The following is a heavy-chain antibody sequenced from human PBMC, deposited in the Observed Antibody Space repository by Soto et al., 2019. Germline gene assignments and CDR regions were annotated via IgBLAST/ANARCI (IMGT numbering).Heavy chain of an antibody. Sequence: SETLSLTCAVYGGSVSGYHWSWICQPPGKGLEWIGEIYHTGNTKYNPSLKSRVVISLDTSKNQLSLRVSAVTAADTAVYYCARAGASYDYSMDVWGQGTTATVSS. V-gene: IGHV4-34*01. CDR2: IYHTGNT. CDR3: ARAGASYDYSMDV. J-gene: IGHJ6*02. CDR1: GGSVSGYH.